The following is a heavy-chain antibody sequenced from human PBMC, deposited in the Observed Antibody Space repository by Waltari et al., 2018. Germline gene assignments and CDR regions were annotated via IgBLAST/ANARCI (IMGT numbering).Heavy chain of an antibody. Sequence: QLQLQESGPGLVNPSEPLSLTCTVSGGSISDRTYYWGWIRQPPGKGLEWIGSIYYSGSTYYNPSLRSRVTISVDTSKNQFSLKLSSVTAADTAVYYCARIDGSGSYYGVDYWGQGTLVTVSS. V-gene: IGHV4-39*01. CDR3: ARIDGSGSYYGVDY. J-gene: IGHJ4*02. CDR1: GGSISDRTYY. CDR2: IYYSGST. D-gene: IGHD3-10*01.